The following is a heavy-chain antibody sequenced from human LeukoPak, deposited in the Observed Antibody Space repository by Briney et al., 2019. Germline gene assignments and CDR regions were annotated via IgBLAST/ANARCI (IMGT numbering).Heavy chain of an antibody. CDR1: GFTFSSYG. V-gene: IGHV3-33*06. CDR3: AKGRGPVRGVIFGDYVDY. CDR2: IWYDGSNK. Sequence: PGGSLRLSCAASGFTFSSYGMHWVRQAPGKGLEWVAVIWYDGSNKYYADSVKGRFTISRDNSKNTLYLQMNSLRAEDTAVYYCAKGRGPVRGVIFGDYVDYWGQGTLVTVSS. D-gene: IGHD3-10*01. J-gene: IGHJ4*02.